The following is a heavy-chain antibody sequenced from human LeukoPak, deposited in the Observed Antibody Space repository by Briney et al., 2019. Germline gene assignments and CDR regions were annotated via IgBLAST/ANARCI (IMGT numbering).Heavy chain of an antibody. CDR2: IYTSGST. D-gene: IGHD2-2*01. CDR3: ARVGGPAAITPADWFDP. J-gene: IGHJ5*02. V-gene: IGHV4-4*07. Sequence: PSETLSLTCTVSGGSISSYYWSWIRQPPGKGLEWIGRIYTSGSTNYNPSLKSRVTMSVDTSKNQFSLKLSSVTAADTAVYYCARVGGPAAITPADWFDPWGQGTLVTVSS. CDR1: GGSISSYY.